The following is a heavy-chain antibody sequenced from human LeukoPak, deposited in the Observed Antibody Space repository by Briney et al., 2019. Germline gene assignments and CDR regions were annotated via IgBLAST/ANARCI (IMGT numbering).Heavy chain of an antibody. CDR2: MNPNSGNT. CDR3: ARDQSGGGDY. V-gene: IGHV1-8*02. CDR1: GYTFTSYD. D-gene: IGHD3-16*01. Sequence: ASVKVSCNASGYTFTSYDINWVRQATGQGLEWMGWMNPNSGNTGYAQKFQGRVTMTTDTSTSTVYMELRSLRSGDTAVYYCARDQSGGGDYWGQGTRVSVSS. J-gene: IGHJ4*02.